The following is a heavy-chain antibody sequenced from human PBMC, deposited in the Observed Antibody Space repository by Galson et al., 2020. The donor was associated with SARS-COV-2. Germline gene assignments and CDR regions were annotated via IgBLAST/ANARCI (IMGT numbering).Heavy chain of an antibody. CDR2: IFFDGSEK. CDR1: GFTFSDHA. Sequence: GESPKISCAASGFTFSDHAMHWVRQAPGKGLEWVAQIFFDGSEKYYGDSVRGRFTISRDSSKNTVYLQMNNLRVDDTAVYYCARDGKSSRGWACDFWGQGTLLTVSS. J-gene: IGHJ4*02. V-gene: IGHV3-33*01. CDR3: ARDGKSSRGWACDF. D-gene: IGHD6-19*01.